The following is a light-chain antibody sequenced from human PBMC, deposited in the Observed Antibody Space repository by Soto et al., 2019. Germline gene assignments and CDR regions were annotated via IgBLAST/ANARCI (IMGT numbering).Light chain of an antibody. CDR3: CSYAGSPRYV. J-gene: IGLJ1*01. CDR2: DVS. V-gene: IGLV2-11*01. CDR1: SSDVGGYNY. Sequence: QSALTQARSGSGSPGQSVTISCTGTSSDVGGYNYVSWYQQHPGKAPKVMIYDVSERPSGVPDRFSGSKSGNTASLTISGLQAEDEADYYCCSYAGSPRYVLGTGTKVTVL.